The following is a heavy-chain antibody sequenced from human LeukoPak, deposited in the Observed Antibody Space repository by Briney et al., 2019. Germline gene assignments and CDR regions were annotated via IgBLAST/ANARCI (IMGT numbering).Heavy chain of an antibody. Sequence: SVKVSCKASGGTFSSYVISWVRQAPGQGLEWMGRIIPIFGTANYAQKFQGRVTITTDESTSTAYMELSSLRSEDTAVYYCAREKNRGYYFDYWGQGTLVTVSS. CDR1: GGTFSSYV. CDR3: AREKNRGYYFDY. CDR2: IIPIFGTA. D-gene: IGHD7-27*01. V-gene: IGHV1-69*05. J-gene: IGHJ4*02.